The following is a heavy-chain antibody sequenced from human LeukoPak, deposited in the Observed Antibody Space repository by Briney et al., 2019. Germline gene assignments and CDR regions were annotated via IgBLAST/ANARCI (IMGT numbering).Heavy chain of an antibody. CDR2: INHSGST. Sequence: SETLSLTCAVYGGSFSGYYWSWIRQPPGKGLEWIGEINHSGSTNYNLSLKSRVTISVDTSKNQFSLKLSSVTAADTAVYYCARDPRYCSGGSCFGYWGQGTLVTVSS. J-gene: IGHJ4*02. CDR3: ARDPRYCSGGSCFGY. D-gene: IGHD2-15*01. CDR1: GGSFSGYY. V-gene: IGHV4-34*01.